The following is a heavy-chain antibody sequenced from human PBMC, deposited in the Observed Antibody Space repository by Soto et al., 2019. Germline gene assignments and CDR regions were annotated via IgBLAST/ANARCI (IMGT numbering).Heavy chain of an antibody. J-gene: IGHJ4*02. CDR2: ISYDESDK. CDR1: GFTFRSYA. V-gene: IGHV3-30*03. Sequence: PGGSLRLSCAASGFTFRSYAMHWVRQAPGKGLEWVAVISYDESDKYYADSLKGRFTISRDNSKNTLYLQMNSLRGEDTAVYYCARDLSVAGPDYWGQGXLVTVSS. D-gene: IGHD6-19*01. CDR3: ARDLSVAGPDY.